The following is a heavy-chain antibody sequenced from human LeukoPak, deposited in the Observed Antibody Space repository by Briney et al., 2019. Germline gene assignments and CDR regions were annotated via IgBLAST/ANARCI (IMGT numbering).Heavy chain of an antibody. Sequence: SQTLSLTCAVSGGSISSGGYYWSWIRQHPGKGLEWIGYIYYSGSTYYNPSLKSRVTISVDTSKNQFSLKLSSVTAADTAVYYCARGGRYYYGNWFDPWGQGTLVTVSS. CDR1: GGSISSGGYY. V-gene: IGHV4-31*11. J-gene: IGHJ5*02. CDR3: ARGGRYYYGNWFDP. CDR2: IYYSGST. D-gene: IGHD3-10*01.